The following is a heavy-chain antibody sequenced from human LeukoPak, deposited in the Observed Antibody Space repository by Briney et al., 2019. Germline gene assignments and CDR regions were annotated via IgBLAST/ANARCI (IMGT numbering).Heavy chain of an antibody. V-gene: IGHV3-7*01. CDR3: ARDPYYYERGGF. D-gene: IGHD3-22*01. CDR1: RFTFSNYW. J-gene: IGHJ4*02. CDR2: IKQDGSEK. Sequence: PGGSLRLSCAASRFTFSNYWMTWVRQAPGKGLEWVANIKQDGSEKYYVDSVKGRFTISRDNAKNSLYLQMNSLRAEDTAVYYCARDPYYYERGGFWGQGTLVTVSS.